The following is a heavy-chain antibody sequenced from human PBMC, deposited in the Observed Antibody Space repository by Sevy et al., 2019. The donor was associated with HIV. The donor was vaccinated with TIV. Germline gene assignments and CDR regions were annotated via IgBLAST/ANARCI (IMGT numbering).Heavy chain of an antibody. Sequence: GGSLRLSCVAPAFKFNGHGIHWVRQAPGKGLQWVAGISHDGDNKIYGDSVKGRFSISGDQSKNTVYLQMGTLAPEDTAIYYCARDFEVNNWRVVGAFDMWGLGTLVTVSS. CDR2: ISHDGDNK. CDR1: AFKFNGHG. CDR3: ARDFEVNNWRVVGAFDM. D-gene: IGHD3-3*01. J-gene: IGHJ3*02. V-gene: IGHV3-30*14.